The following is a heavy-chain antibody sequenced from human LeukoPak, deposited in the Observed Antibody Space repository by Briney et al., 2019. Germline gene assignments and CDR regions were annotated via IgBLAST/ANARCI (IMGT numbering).Heavy chain of an antibody. J-gene: IGHJ5*02. CDR3: ARDSRKSSSSWYH. CDR2: ISSSSSTI. Sequence: PGGSLRLSCAASGFTFSSYSMNWVHQAPGKGLEWVSYISSSSSTIYYADSVKGRFTISRDNAKNSLYLQMNSLRAEDTAVYYCARDSRKSSSSWYHWSQGTLVTVSS. D-gene: IGHD6-13*01. V-gene: IGHV3-48*01. CDR1: GFTFSSYS.